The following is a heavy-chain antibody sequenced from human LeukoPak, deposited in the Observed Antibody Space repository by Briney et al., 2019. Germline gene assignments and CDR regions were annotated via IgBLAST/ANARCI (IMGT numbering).Heavy chain of an antibody. D-gene: IGHD1-1*01. CDR3: ARDVTGTTSAYNWIDP. Sequence: GGSLRLSCSASGFTFSTYTMNWLRQAPGKGLEWVSCIGSSVSSSTTYIYYADSVKGRFTISRDNAKNSLYLQMNSLRAEDTAVYYCARDVTGTTSAYNWIDPWGQGVLVTVSS. V-gene: IGHV3-21*01. CDR1: GFTFSTYT. J-gene: IGHJ5*02. CDR2: IGSSVSSSTTYI.